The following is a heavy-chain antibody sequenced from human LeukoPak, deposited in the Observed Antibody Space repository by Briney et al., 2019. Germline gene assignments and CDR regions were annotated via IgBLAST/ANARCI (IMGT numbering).Heavy chain of an antibody. V-gene: IGHV1-58*02. CDR1: GFTFTSSA. J-gene: IGHJ6*02. Sequence: SVKVSCKASGFTFTSSAMRWVRQARGQRLEWIGGIVVGSGNTNYAQKFQERVTITRDMSTSTAYMELSSLRSEDTAVYYWAAESHYYILTSHAYVYYYGMDVWGQGTTVTVSS. CDR3: AAESHYYILTSHAYVYYYGMDV. CDR2: IVVGSGNT. D-gene: IGHD3-9*01.